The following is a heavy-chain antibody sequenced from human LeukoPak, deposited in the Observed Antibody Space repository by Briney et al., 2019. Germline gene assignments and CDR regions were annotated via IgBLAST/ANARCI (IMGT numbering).Heavy chain of an antibody. CDR2: IYHSGST. CDR1: GGSISSGGYS. Sequence: SETLSLTCAVSGGSISSGGYSWSWIRQPPGKGLEWIGYIYHSGSTYYNPSLKSRVTISVDRSKNQFSLKLSSVTAADTAVYYCARGTHYYDSSGSMSHVFGIWGQGTMVTVSS. D-gene: IGHD3-22*01. J-gene: IGHJ3*02. CDR3: ARGTHYYDSSGSMSHVFGI. V-gene: IGHV4-30-2*01.